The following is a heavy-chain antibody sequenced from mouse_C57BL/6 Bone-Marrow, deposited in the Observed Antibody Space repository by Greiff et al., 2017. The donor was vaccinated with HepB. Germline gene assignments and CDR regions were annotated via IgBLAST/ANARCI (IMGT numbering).Heavy chain of an antibody. D-gene: IGHD1-1*01. CDR1: GYTFTSYW. J-gene: IGHJ3*01. CDR2: IDPNSGGT. Sequence: VQLQQSGAELVKPGASVKLSCKASGYTFTSYWMHWVKQRPGRGLEWIGRIDPNSGGTKYNEKFKSKATLTVDKTSSTAYMQHSSLTSEDSAVYYCARGEFIYYDDSSSWFAYWGQGTLVTVSA. CDR3: ARGEFIYYDDSSSWFAY. V-gene: IGHV1-72*01.